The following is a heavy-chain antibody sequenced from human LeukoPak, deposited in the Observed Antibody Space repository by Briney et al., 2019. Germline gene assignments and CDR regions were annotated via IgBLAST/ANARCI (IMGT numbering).Heavy chain of an antibody. D-gene: IGHD3-10*01. CDR2: IYPGDSDT. Sequence: GESLKISCKGSGYSFTSYWIGWVRRMPGKGLEWMGIIYPGDSDTRYSPSFQGQVTISADKSISTAYLQWSSLKASDTAMYYCARRVTMVRGVYYFDYWGQGTLVTVSS. CDR1: GYSFTSYW. V-gene: IGHV5-51*01. J-gene: IGHJ4*02. CDR3: ARRVTMVRGVYYFDY.